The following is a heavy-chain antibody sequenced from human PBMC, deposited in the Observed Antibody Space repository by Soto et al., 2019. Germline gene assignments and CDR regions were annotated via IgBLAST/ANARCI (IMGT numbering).Heavy chain of an antibody. D-gene: IGHD3-22*01. J-gene: IGHJ4*02. CDR1: GFTFSSYA. Sequence: GGSLRLSCAASGFTFSSYAMHWVRQAPGKGLEWVAVISYDGSNKYYADSVKGRFTIPRDNSKNTLYLQMNSLRAEDTAVYYCARGTITMIVGWGQGTLVTVSS. CDR3: ARGTITMIVG. CDR2: ISYDGSNK. V-gene: IGHV3-30-3*01.